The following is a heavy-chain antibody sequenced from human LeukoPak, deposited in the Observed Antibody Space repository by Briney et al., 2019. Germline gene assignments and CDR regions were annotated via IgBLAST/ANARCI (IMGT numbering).Heavy chain of an antibody. D-gene: IGHD5-18*01. Sequence: ASVKVSCKASGYTFTGYYMHWVRQAPGQGLEWMGWINPNSGGTNYAQKFQGRVTMTRDTSISTAYMELSRLRSGDTAVYYCARVIQLWANFDYWGQGSLVTVSS. CDR3: ARVIQLWANFDY. V-gene: IGHV1-2*02. CDR2: INPNSGGT. J-gene: IGHJ4*02. CDR1: GYTFTGYY.